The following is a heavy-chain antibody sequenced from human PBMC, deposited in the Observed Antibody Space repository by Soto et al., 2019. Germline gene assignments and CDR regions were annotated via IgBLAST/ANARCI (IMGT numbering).Heavy chain of an antibody. CDR3: ARVTAASSWFDP. CDR2: VYYSGST. CDR1: GGSIFSSY. V-gene: IGHV4-59*01. J-gene: IGHJ5*02. Sequence: SETLSLTCTVSGGSIFSSYWTWIRQPPGKGLEWIGSVYYSGSTNYNPSLKSRITISVDTSKKQLSLNLSSVTAADTAVYYCARVTAASSWFDPWGQGTLVTVSS. D-gene: IGHD2-15*01.